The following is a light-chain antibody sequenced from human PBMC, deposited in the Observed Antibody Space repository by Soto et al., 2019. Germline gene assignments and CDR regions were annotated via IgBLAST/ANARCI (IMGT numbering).Light chain of an antibody. CDR3: QQRSNWPPT. V-gene: IGKV3D-20*02. Sequence: ELALTQSPGTLSLSPGERATLSCRASQTVNNNYLAWYQQIPGQAPRLLISGASGRATGTPDRFSGSGSGTDFTLTISSLEPEDFAVYYCQQRSNWPPTFGQGTKVDIK. CDR1: QTVNNNY. J-gene: IGKJ1*01. CDR2: GAS.